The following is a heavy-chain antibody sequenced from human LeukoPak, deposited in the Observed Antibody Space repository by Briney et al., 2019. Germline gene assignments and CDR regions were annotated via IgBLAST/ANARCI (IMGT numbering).Heavy chain of an antibody. J-gene: IGHJ4*02. V-gene: IGHV3-7*03. CDR2: IKQDGSEK. CDR3: ARGEEGVVVPAAIYYFDY. CDR1: GFTFSSYW. Sequence: PGGSLRLSCAASGFTFSSYWMSWVRQAPGKGLEWVAKIKQDGSEKYYVDSVKGRFTISRDNAKNSLYLQMNSLRAEDTAVYYCARGEEGVVVPAAIYYFDYWGQGTLVTVSS. D-gene: IGHD2-2*01.